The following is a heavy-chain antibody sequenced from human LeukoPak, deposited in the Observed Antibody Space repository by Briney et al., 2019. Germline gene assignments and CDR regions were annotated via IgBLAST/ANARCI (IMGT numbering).Heavy chain of an antibody. Sequence: GGSLRLSCAASGFTFSSYSMNWVRQAPGKGLEWVSSISSSSSYIYYADSVKGRFTISRDNAKNSLYLQMNSLRAEDTAVYYCARDFDDFWSGYYRPFYYFDYWGQGTLVTVSS. D-gene: IGHD3-3*01. CDR1: GFTFSSYS. J-gene: IGHJ4*02. CDR3: ARDFDDFWSGYYRPFYYFDY. V-gene: IGHV3-21*01. CDR2: ISSSSSYI.